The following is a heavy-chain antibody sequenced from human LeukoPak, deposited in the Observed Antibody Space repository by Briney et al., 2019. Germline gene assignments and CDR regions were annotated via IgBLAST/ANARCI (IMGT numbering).Heavy chain of an antibody. Sequence: PGGSLRLSCAASEFSFSRYVIEAGRQAPGKGLEWVAILSYDDTNEYYADSVAGRFTISRDNSKNTMYLQMNSLRPDDTADSDSEKDRRDDNHLAFHSDYGGQGTLVTVSS. CDR3: EKDRRDDNHLAFHSDY. V-gene: IGHV3-30*18. CDR1: EFSFSRYV. J-gene: IGHJ4*02. CDR2: LSYDDTNE. D-gene: IGHD1-1*01.